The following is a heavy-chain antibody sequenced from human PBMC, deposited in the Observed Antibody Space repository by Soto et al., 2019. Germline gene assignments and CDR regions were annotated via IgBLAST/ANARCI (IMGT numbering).Heavy chain of an antibody. CDR3: ARPSNNYVAH. D-gene: IGHD4-4*01. J-gene: IGHJ4*02. CDR2: IYPGDSES. CDR1: GDSFTTHW. V-gene: IGHV5-51*01. Sequence: LGESLKISCKASGDSFTTHWIGWVRQMPGKGLQWMGIIYPGDSESRYSPSFQGQVTISADKSISTAYLQWNSLKASDTAMYYCARPSNNYVAHWGQGTLVTVSS.